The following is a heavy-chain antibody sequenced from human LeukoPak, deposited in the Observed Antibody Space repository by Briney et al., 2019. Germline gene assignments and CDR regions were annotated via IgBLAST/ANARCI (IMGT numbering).Heavy chain of an antibody. CDR2: IKEDGSEK. V-gene: IGHV3-7*01. CDR3: ASGRQLGY. Sequence: GGSLSLSCAASGFTFSNYWLSWVRQAPGKGLEWVANIKEDGSEKYYVDSVKGRFTISRDNARNSLYLQMNSLRAEDTAVYYCASGRQLGYWGQGTLVTVSS. CDR1: GFTFSNYW. D-gene: IGHD6-13*01. J-gene: IGHJ4*02.